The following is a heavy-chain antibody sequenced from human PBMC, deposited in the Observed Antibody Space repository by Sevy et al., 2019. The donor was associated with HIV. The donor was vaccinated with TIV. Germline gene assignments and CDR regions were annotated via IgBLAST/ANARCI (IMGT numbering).Heavy chain of an antibody. CDR3: ARHRRSGYSYGYEGHFDY. J-gene: IGHJ4*02. V-gene: IGHV4-59*08. D-gene: IGHD5-18*01. CDR2: IYYSGSI. CDR1: GGSISSYY. Sequence: SETLSLTCTVSGGSISSYYWSWIRQPPGKGLEWIGYIYYSGSINYNPSLKSRVTISVDTSKNQFSLKLSSVTAADTAVYYCARHRRSGYSYGYEGHFDYWGQGTLVTVSS.